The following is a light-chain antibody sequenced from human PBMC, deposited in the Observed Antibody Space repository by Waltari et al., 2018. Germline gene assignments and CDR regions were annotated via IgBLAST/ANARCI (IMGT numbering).Light chain of an antibody. CDR2: KAS. CDR1: QSVSGW. CDR3: QQYSTYSRT. J-gene: IGKJ1*01. Sequence: DIQMTQSTSTLSASVGARITVSCRASQSVSGWLAWYQQKPGKAPNLLIYKASSLESGVPSRFSGSGSGTEFTLTISSLQPDDFATYYCQQYSTYSRTFGQGTKVEIK. V-gene: IGKV1-5*03.